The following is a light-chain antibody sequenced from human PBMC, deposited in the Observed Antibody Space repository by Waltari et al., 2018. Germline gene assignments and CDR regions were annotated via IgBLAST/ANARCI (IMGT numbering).Light chain of an antibody. V-gene: IGLV3-25*03. CDR3: QTTDSSGAWA. CDR2: KGS. J-gene: IGLJ3*02. CDR1: ALSRQY. Sequence: SHELTQPPSVSVSPGQTARITCSGDALSRQYAYWYQQKAGQAPEAVICKGSEGPSGIPERFSGSTSVTTVTLTSSGVQAEDESDYYCQTTDSSGAWAFGGGTKLTVL.